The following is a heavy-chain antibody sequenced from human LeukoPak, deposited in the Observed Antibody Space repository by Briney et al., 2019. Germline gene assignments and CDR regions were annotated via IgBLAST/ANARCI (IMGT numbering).Heavy chain of an antibody. CDR2: INHSGST. D-gene: IGHD3-10*01. CDR1: GGSFSGYY. Sequence: PSETLSLTCAVYGGSFSGYYWSWIRQPPGKGLEWLGEINHSGSTNYNPSLKSRVTISVDTSKNQFSLKLSSVTAADTAVYYCASLVRGVQYYYGMDVWGKGTTVTVSS. CDR3: ASLVRGVQYYYGMDV. J-gene: IGHJ6*04. V-gene: IGHV4-34*01.